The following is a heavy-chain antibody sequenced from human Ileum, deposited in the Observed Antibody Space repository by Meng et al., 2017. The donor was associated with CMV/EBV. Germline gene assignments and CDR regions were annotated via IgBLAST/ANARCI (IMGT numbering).Heavy chain of an antibody. D-gene: IGHD2-2*01. CDR2: IYYSGST. V-gene: IGHV4-31*03. CDR3: ARGSSAIWFDP. Sequence: CTVSGGSISSGGYYWSWIRQHPGKGLEWIGYIYYSGSTYYNPSLKSRVTISVDTSKNQFSLKLSSVTAADTAVYYCARGSSAIWFDPWGQGTLVTVSS. J-gene: IGHJ5*02. CDR1: GGSISSGGYY.